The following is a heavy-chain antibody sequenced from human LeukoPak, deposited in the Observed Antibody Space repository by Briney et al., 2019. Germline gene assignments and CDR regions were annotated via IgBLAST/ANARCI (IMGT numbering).Heavy chain of an antibody. J-gene: IGHJ4*02. CDR2: ISSSSDYI. D-gene: IGHD3-22*01. CDR1: GFTFSGYS. CDR3: ARGHYDSSGYFYEGLLDY. Sequence: GGSLRLSCAASGFTFSGYSMNWVRQAPGKGLEWVSSISSSSDYIYYADSVKGRFSISRDNAKNSLYLQMNSLRAEDTAVYYCARGHYDSSGYFYEGLLDYWGQGTLVTVSS. V-gene: IGHV3-21*01.